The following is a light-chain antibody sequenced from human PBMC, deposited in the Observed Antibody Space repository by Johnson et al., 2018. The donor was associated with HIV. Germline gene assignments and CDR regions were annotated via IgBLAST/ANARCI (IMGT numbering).Light chain of an antibody. CDR2: DNN. CDR1: SSDIGNNY. V-gene: IGLV1-51*01. Sequence: HSVLTQPPSVSAAPGQKVTISCSGSSSDIGNNYVSWYQQLPGTAPKLLIYDNNKRPSGIPDRFSGSKSGTSATLGITGLQTGDEADYYCGTWDSSLSARVCGTGAKVTVL. CDR3: GTWDSSLSARV. J-gene: IGLJ1*01.